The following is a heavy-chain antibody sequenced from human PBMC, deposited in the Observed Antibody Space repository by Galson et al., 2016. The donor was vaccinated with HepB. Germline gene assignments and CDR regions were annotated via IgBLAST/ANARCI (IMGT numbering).Heavy chain of an antibody. CDR1: GFSFSNSG. J-gene: IGHJ4*02. CDR2: IRSDGSNK. CDR3: AREGHYSAWFVIDY. Sequence: SLRLSCAASGFSFSNSGMSWVRQAPGKGLEWVSVIRSDGSNKYYADSVKGRFTISRDNSKNTLYLQMNSLRAEDTAVYYCAREGHYSAWFVIDYWGQGTLVTVSS. D-gene: IGHD6-19*01. V-gene: IGHV3-33*08.